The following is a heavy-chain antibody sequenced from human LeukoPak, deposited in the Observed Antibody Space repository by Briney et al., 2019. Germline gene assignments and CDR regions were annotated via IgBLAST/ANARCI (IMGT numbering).Heavy chain of an antibody. CDR2: IIPIFGTA. J-gene: IGHJ5*02. CDR1: GGTFSSYA. D-gene: IGHD3-16*01. V-gene: IGHV1-69*13. Sequence: GASVKVSCKASGGTFSSYAISWVRQAPGQGLEWMGGIIPIFGTANYAQKFQGRVTITADESTSTAYMELSSLRSEDTAVYYCASHQRHIMDEWFDPWGQGTLVTVSS. CDR3: ASHQRHIMDEWFDP.